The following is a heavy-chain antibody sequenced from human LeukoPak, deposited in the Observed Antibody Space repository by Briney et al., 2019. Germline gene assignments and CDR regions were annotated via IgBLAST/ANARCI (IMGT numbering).Heavy chain of an antibody. CDR1: GGSISNYF. D-gene: IGHD3-22*01. J-gene: IGHJ4*02. CDR2: IYYSGST. Sequence: PSETLSLTCSVSGGSISNYFWGWLRQPAGKGLEWIGYIYYSGSTNYNPSLKSRVTISVDTSKNQFSLKLSSVTAADTAVYYCARMDSSGYYSYYFDYWGQGTLVTVSS. V-gene: IGHV4-59*01. CDR3: ARMDSSGYYSYYFDY.